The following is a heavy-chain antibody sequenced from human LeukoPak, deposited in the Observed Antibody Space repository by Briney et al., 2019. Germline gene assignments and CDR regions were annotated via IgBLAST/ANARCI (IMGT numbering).Heavy chain of an antibody. J-gene: IGHJ1*01. CDR3: AKGGPTPRNVVVAASEYFQT. V-gene: IGHV1-2*02. CDR2: INPNSGGA. Sequence: ASVKVSCTASGYSFIDYYIHWVRQAPGQGLEWMGWINPNSGGAKYAQSFQGRVTMTRDTYISTAYMELNRLRFDDTATYYCAKGGPTPRNVVVAASEYFQTWGQGTLVSVSS. D-gene: IGHD2-21*02. CDR1: GYSFIDYY.